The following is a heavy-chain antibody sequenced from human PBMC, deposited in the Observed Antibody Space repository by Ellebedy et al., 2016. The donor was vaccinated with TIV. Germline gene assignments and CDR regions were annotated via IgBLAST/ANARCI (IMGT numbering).Heavy chain of an antibody. J-gene: IGHJ4*02. D-gene: IGHD2-2*01. Sequence: GGSLRLSXAASGFTLSTYSINWVRQAPGKGLEWVSSISTSSTYIYYADSVKGRFTISRDSAKNSLFLQMNSLRAEDTAVYYCAREGDQGDYWGQGTLVTVSS. CDR2: ISTSSTYI. CDR1: GFTLSTYS. CDR3: AREGDQGDY. V-gene: IGHV3-21*01.